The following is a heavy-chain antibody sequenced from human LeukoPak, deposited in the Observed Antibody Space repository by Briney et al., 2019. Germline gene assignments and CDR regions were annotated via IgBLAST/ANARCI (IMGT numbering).Heavy chain of an antibody. D-gene: IGHD3-22*01. J-gene: IGHJ5*01. CDR2: ITSTSDTI. CDR3: ARSSGYPFFDF. CDR1: GFTFSDYS. V-gene: IGHV3-48*01. Sequence: PGGSLRLSCEASGFTFSDYSMNWVRQAPGEGLEWLSYITSTSDTIYYADSVKGRFTSSRDNAKNSVYPQMNSLRAEDTAVYYCARSSGYPFFDFWGQGTLVTVSS.